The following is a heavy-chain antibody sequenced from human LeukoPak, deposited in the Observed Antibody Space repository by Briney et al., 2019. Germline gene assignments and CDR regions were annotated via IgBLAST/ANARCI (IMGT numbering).Heavy chain of an antibody. D-gene: IGHD1-26*01. CDR3: ARSSGSYPVHI. J-gene: IGHJ3*02. CDR1: GGSISSYY. Sequence: SETLSLTCTVSGGSISSYYWSWIRQPPGKGLEWIGYIYYSGSTNCNPSLKSRVTISVDTSKNQFSLKLSSVTAADTAVYYCARSSGSYPVHIWGQGTMVTVSS. V-gene: IGHV4-59*08. CDR2: IYYSGST.